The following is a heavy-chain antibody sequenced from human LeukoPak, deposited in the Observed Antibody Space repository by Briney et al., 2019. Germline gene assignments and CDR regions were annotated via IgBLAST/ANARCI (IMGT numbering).Heavy chain of an antibody. CDR2: ISYDESDK. CDR3: AKGVVAATNAAYYGMDV. J-gene: IGHJ6*02. D-gene: IGHD2-15*01. Sequence: GGSLRLSCAASGFTFSNYGMHWIRQAPGKGLEWVAVISYDESDKYYADSVKGRFTISRDNSKNTLYLQMNSLRPEDTAVYYCAKGVVAATNAAYYGMDVWGQGTTVTVSS. CDR1: GFTFSNYG. V-gene: IGHV3-30*18.